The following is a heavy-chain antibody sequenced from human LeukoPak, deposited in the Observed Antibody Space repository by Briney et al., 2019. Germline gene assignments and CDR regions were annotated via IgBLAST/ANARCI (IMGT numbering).Heavy chain of an antibody. CDR1: GYTFTSYD. J-gene: IGHJ4*02. CDR2: MNPNSGNT. D-gene: IGHD6-19*01. Sequence: ASVKVSCTASGYTFTSYDITWVRQATGQGLELMGWMNPNSGNTGYAQKVQGRVTMTRNTSISTAYMELSSLRSEDTAVYYCARVPMRYSSHFDYWGQGTLVTVSS. V-gene: IGHV1-8*01. CDR3: ARVPMRYSSHFDY.